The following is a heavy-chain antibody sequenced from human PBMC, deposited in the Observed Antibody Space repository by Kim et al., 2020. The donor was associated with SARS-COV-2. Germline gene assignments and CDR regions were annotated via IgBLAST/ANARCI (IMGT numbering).Heavy chain of an antibody. CDR2: IYTSGST. CDR1: GGSISSGSYY. J-gene: IGHJ4*02. D-gene: IGHD3-22*01. V-gene: IGHV4-61*02. CDR3: ATGHYYDSSGYYY. Sequence: SETLSLTCTVSGGSISSGSYYWSWIRQPAGKGLEWIGRIYTSGSTNYNPSLKSRVTISVDTSKNQFSLKLSSVTAADTAVYYCATGHYYDSSGYYYWGQGTLVTVSS.